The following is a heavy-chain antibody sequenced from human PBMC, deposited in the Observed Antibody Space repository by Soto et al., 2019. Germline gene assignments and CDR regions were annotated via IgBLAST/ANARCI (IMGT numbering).Heavy chain of an antibody. D-gene: IGHD1-26*01. J-gene: IGHJ3*02. CDR3: ARADGRSHDAFDI. Sequence: QVHLVQSGAEVKKPGASVKVSCKASGYSFTGYDVHWVRQAAGHGLEWMGWINPNSGNTGHAEKFQGRLTLTRNISTSTDYLELRRLRSEDTAVYYCARADGRSHDAFDIWGQGTMVTVSS. V-gene: IGHV1-8*02. CDR1: GYSFTGYD. CDR2: INPNSGNT.